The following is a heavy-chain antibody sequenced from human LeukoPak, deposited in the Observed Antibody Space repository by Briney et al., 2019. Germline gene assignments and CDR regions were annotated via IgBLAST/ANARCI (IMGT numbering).Heavy chain of an antibody. CDR2: INHNGNVN. D-gene: IGHD4-17*01. CDR1: GFTFSSYW. V-gene: IGHV3-7*03. CDR3: ARDPVDGDYAPHVFRD. Sequence: PGGSLRLSCAASGFTFSSYWMNWARQAPGKGLEWVASINHNGNVNYYVDSVKGRFTISRDNAKNSLYLQMSNLRAEDTAVYYCARDPVDGDYAPHVFRDWGQGTLVTVSS. J-gene: IGHJ4*02.